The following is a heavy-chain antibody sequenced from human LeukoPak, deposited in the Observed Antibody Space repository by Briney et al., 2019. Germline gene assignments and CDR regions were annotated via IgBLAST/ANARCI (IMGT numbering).Heavy chain of an antibody. Sequence: PSETLSLTCAVYGGSFSGYYWSWIRQPPGKGLEWIGEINHSGSTNYNPSLKSRVTISVDTSKNQFSLKLSSVTAADTAVYYCARELRYFDWLESFDYWGQGTLVTVSS. CDR1: GGSFSGYY. V-gene: IGHV4-34*01. J-gene: IGHJ4*02. CDR2: INHSGST. CDR3: ARELRYFDWLESFDY. D-gene: IGHD3-9*01.